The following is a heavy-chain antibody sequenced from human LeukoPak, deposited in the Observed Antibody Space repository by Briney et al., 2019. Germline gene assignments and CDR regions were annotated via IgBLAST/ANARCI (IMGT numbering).Heavy chain of an antibody. D-gene: IGHD5-24*01. J-gene: IGHJ6*03. CDR2: IYHSGST. V-gene: IGHV4-38-2*02. Sequence: PSETLSLTCTVSGYSISSGYYWGWIRQPPGKGLEWIGSIYHSGSTYYNPSLKSRVTISVDTSKNQFSLKLSSVTAADTALYYCARGRRDGYRLYYMDVWGKGTTVTISS. CDR3: ARGRRDGYRLYYMDV. CDR1: GYSISSGYY.